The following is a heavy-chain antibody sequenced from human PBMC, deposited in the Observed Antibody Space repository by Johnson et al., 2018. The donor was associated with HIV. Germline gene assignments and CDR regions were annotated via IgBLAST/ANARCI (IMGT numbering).Heavy chain of an antibody. J-gene: IGHJ3*02. CDR1: GFTFSSYG. CDR2: ISYDGSNT. CDR3: AKVRRGSSWYIAFDI. Sequence: QVQLVESGGGVVQPGRSLRLSCAASGFTFSSYGMHWVRQAPGKGLEWVAVISYDGSNTYYADSVKGRFTISRDNSKNTLYLQMNSLRAEDTAVYYCAKVRRGSSWYIAFDIWGQGTMVTVSS. D-gene: IGHD6-13*01. V-gene: IGHV3-30*18.